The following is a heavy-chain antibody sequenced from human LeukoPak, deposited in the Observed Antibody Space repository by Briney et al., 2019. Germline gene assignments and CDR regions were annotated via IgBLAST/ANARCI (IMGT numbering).Heavy chain of an antibody. V-gene: IGHV3-23*01. J-gene: IGHJ4*02. CDR2: ISGSGGST. CDR1: GFTFSSYA. D-gene: IGHD6-19*01. CDR3: AKDWVNSVAVTVFDY. Sequence: GGSLRLSCAASGFTFSSYAMSWVRQAPGKGLEWVSAISGSGGSTYYADSVKGRFTISRDNSKNTLYLQMNSLRAEDTAVYYCAKDWVNSVAVTVFDYWGQGTLVTVSS.